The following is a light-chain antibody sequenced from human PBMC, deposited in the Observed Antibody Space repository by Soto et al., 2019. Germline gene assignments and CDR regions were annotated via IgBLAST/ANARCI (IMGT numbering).Light chain of an antibody. Sequence: QSALTQPASVSGSPGQSITISCTGTSSDVGSYNLVSWYQQHPGKAPKLMIYEGSKRPSGVSSRFSGSKSGNTASLTISGLQAEDEADYYCGSSTDTDTLVIFGGGTKVTVL. CDR1: SSDVGSYNL. CDR2: EGS. J-gene: IGLJ2*01. V-gene: IGLV2-14*02. CDR3: GSSTDTDTLVI.